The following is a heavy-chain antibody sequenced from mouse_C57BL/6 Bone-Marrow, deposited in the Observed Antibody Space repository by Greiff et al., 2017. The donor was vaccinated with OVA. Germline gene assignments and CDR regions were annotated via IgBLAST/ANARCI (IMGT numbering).Heavy chain of an antibody. Sequence: EVKVEESGGGLVQPGGSLSLSCAASGFTFTDYYMSWVRQPPGKALEWLGFIRNKANGYTTEYSASVKGRFTISRDNSQSILYLQMNALRAEDSATYYCARYYYGNAMDYWGQGTSVTVSS. J-gene: IGHJ4*01. CDR2: IRNKANGYTT. D-gene: IGHD1-1*01. CDR3: ARYYYGNAMDY. V-gene: IGHV7-3*01. CDR1: GFTFTDYY.